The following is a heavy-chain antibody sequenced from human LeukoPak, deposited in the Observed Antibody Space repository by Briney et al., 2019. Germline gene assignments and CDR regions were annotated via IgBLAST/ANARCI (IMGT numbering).Heavy chain of an antibody. J-gene: IGHJ6*03. V-gene: IGHV1-8*01. CDR3: ARAPYYYMDG. CDR1: GYTFTSYD. Sequence: ASVKVSCKASGYTFTSYDINWVRQATGHGLEGMGWMNPNSRNTGYAQKFQGTVTMTRTTSRSTAYMELSSLRSEDTAVYYCARAPYYYMDGWGKGTTVTVSS. CDR2: MNPNSRNT.